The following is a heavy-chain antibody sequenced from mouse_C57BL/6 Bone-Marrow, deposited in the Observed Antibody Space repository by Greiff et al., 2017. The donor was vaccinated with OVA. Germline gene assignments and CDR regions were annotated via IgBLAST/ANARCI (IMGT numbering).Heavy chain of an antibody. CDR1: GYTFTSYG. J-gene: IGHJ1*03. CDR3: ARLEVYYGSSYWYFDV. V-gene: IGHV1-81*01. D-gene: IGHD1-1*01. Sequence: QVQLQQSGAELARPGASVKLSCKASGYTFTSYGISWVKQRTGQGLEWIGEIYPRSGNTYYNVKFKGKATLTADKSSSTAYMELRSLTSEDSAVYFCARLEVYYGSSYWYFDVWGTGTTVTVSS. CDR2: IYPRSGNT.